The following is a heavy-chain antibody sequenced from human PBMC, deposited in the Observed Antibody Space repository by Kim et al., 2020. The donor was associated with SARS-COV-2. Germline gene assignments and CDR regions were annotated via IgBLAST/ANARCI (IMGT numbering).Heavy chain of an antibody. J-gene: IGHJ5*02. Sequence: SETLSLTCTVSGGSISSYYWSWIRQPPGKGLEWIGYIYYSGSTNYNPSLKSRVTISVDTSKNQFSLKLSSVTAADTAVYYCARLVYGETVFDPWGQGTL. CDR3: ARLVYGETVFDP. D-gene: IGHD1-26*01. CDR2: IYYSGST. CDR1: GGSISSYY. V-gene: IGHV4-59*08.